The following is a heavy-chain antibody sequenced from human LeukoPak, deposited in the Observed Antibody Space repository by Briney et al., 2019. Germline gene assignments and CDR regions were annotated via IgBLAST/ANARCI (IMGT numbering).Heavy chain of an antibody. V-gene: IGHV3-48*01. CDR3: ARERAYYYGSGTEPYYYYGMDV. D-gene: IGHD3-10*01. CDR2: ISDSSR. CDR1: GFTFSNYG. J-gene: IGHJ6*02. Sequence: GGSLRLSCVASGFTFSNYGMNWVRQAPGKGLEWISYISDSSRDYADSVQGRFTVSRDNAKNSLYLQMNSLRAEDTAVYYCARERAYYYGSGTEPYYYYGMDVWGQGTLVTVSS.